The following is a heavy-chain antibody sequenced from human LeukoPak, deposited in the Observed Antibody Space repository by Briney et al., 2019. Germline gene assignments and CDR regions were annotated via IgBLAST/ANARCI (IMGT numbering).Heavy chain of an antibody. CDR2: ISYDGSNK. J-gene: IGHJ4*02. V-gene: IGHV3-30*18. CDR1: GFTFSSYG. D-gene: IGHD5-18*01. Sequence: PGRSLRLSCAASGFTFSSYGMRWVRQAPGKGLEWVAVISYDGSNKYYADSVKGRFTISRDNSRNTLYLQMNSLRAEDTAVYYCAKDRLNGYSFGSPIDYWGQGTLVTVSS. CDR3: AKDRLNGYSFGSPIDY.